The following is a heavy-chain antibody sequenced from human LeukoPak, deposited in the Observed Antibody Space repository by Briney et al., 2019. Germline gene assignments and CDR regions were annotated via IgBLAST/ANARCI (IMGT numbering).Heavy chain of an antibody. Sequence: SETLSLTCAVYGGSFSGYYWSWIRQPPGKGLEWIGEINHSGSTNYNPSLKSRVTISVDTSKNQFSLKLSSVTAADTAVYYCANTYSVGWFDPWGQGTLVTASS. CDR2: INHSGST. V-gene: IGHV4-34*01. J-gene: IGHJ5*02. CDR1: GGSFSGYY. D-gene: IGHD2-21*01. CDR3: ANTYSVGWFDP.